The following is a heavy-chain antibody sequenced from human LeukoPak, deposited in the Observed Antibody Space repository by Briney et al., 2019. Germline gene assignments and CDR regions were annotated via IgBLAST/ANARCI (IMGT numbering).Heavy chain of an antibody. Sequence: ASVKVSCKASGYTFTSYYLHWVRQAPGQGLEWMGIINPSGGSTNYAQKFQGRVTITADESTSTAYMELSSLRSEDTAVYYCARQRATAPLEYWGQGTLVTVSS. D-gene: IGHD5-24*01. CDR3: ARQRATAPLEY. J-gene: IGHJ4*02. CDR1: GYTFTSYY. V-gene: IGHV1-46*01. CDR2: INPSGGST.